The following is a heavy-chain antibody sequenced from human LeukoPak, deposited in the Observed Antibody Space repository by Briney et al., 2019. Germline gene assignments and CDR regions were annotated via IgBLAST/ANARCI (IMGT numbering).Heavy chain of an antibody. CDR1: GFTFSSYA. CDR2: ISGSGGST. Sequence: GGSLRLSCAASGFTFSSYAMSWVRQAPGKGLEWVSAISGSGGSTYYAGSVKGRFTISRDNSKNTLYLQMNSLRAEDTAVYYCAKVPSTWGTAMVNDYWGQGTLVTVSS. J-gene: IGHJ4*02. CDR3: AKVPSTWGTAMVNDY. D-gene: IGHD5-18*01. V-gene: IGHV3-23*01.